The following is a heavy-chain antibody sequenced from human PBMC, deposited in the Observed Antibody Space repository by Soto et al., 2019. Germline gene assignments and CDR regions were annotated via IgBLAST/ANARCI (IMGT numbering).Heavy chain of an antibody. D-gene: IGHD6-13*01. J-gene: IGHJ4*02. Sequence: QITLKESGPTLVKPTQTLTLTCTFSGFSLSTSGVGVGWIRQPPGKALEWLALIYWDDDKRYSPSLKSRLTSTKDPTKNQVVLTMTNMDPVDTATYYCAHRLAATGLFDYWGQGTLVTVSS. V-gene: IGHV2-5*02. CDR2: IYWDDDK. CDR1: GFSLSTSGVG. CDR3: AHRLAATGLFDY.